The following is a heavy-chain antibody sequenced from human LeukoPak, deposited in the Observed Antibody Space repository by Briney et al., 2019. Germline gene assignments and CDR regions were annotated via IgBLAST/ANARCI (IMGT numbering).Heavy chain of an antibody. V-gene: IGHV3-21*01. Sequence: GGSLRLSCAASGITFSSYAMSWVRQAPGKGLEWVSSISSSSSYIYYADSVKGRFTISRDNAKNSLYLQMNSLRAEDTAVYYCARAYYYDSSDRAFDIWGQGTMVTVSS. J-gene: IGHJ3*02. CDR2: ISSSSSYI. CDR1: GITFSSYA. CDR3: ARAYYYDSSDRAFDI. D-gene: IGHD3-22*01.